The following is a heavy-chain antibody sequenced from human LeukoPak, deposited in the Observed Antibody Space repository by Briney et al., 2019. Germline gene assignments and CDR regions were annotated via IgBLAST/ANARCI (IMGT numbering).Heavy chain of an antibody. V-gene: IGHV3-23*01. Sequence: PGGSLRLSCAASGFPFSSYAMSWARQAPGKGLEWVSAISGSGGSTYYADSVKGRFTISRDNSKNTLYLQMNSLRAEDTAVYYCAKDPLIVGATRSYYFDYWGQGTLVTVSS. CDR2: ISGSGGST. CDR3: AKDPLIVGATRSYYFDY. J-gene: IGHJ4*02. CDR1: GFPFSSYA. D-gene: IGHD1-26*01.